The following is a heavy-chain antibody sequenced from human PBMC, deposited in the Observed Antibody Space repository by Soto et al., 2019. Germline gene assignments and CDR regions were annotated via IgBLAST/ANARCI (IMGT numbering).Heavy chain of an antibody. CDR3: AKNGDYGFFPRFDP. J-gene: IGHJ5*02. V-gene: IGHV3-23*01. CDR2: TSGSGGST. D-gene: IGHD4-17*01. CDR1: GFTFSSYA. Sequence: EVQLLESGGGLVQPGGSLRLSCAASGFTFSSYAMSCVRQAPGKGLEWVSATSGSGGSTYYADSVKGRFTISRDNSKNTLYLQMNSLSAEDTAVYDCAKNGDYGFFPRFDPWGQGTLVTVSS.